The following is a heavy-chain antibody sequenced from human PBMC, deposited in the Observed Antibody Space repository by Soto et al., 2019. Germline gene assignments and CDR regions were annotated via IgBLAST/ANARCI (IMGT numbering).Heavy chain of an antibody. D-gene: IGHD6-6*01. J-gene: IGHJ4*02. CDR2: IYYSGRT. CDR3: ARDRSNSPDFFDD. Sequence: LSLTCSVSGGSISSDDYYWTWIRQAPGEGLEWIGYIYYSGRTLYNPSLKSRVTISIDTSKNQFSLKLISVSAADTAVYYCARDRSNSPDFFDDWGQGTLVTVSS. CDR1: GGSISSDDYY. V-gene: IGHV4-30-4*01.